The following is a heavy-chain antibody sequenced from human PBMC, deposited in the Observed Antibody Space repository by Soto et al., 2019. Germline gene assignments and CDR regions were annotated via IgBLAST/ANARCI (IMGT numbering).Heavy chain of an antibody. Sequence: EVQLVESGGGLVQPGGSLRLSCAAYGFTFSDHYMDWFRQAPGKGLEWVGRTRNTASSYTTEYAASVKGRFTVSRDDSKNSLYLQMDSLKTEDTAVYYCARGVGYVARYFDLWGRGTLVTVSS. J-gene: IGHJ2*01. D-gene: IGHD5-12*01. CDR2: TRNTASSYTT. CDR3: ARGVGYVARYFDL. V-gene: IGHV3-72*01. CDR1: GFTFSDHY.